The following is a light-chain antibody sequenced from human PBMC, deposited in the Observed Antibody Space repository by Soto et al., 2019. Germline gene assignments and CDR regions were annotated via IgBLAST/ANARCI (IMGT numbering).Light chain of an antibody. V-gene: IGLV2-8*01. Sequence: QSALTQPPSASGSPGQSVTISCTGTSSDVGTYNYVSWHQQHPGKAPKLLIYEVSKRPSGVPDRFSGSKSGNTASLTVSGLQAEDEADYYCSSYARSDTYVFGTGTKVTVL. CDR3: SSYARSDTYV. CDR2: EVS. J-gene: IGLJ1*01. CDR1: SSDVGTYNY.